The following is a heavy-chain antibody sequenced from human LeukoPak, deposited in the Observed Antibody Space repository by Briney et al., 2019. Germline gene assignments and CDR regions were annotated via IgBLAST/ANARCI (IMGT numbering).Heavy chain of an antibody. Sequence: GGSLRLSCAASGFTFSSYSMNWVRQAPGKGLEWVSSISSSSSYIYYTDSVKGRFTISRDNAKNSLYLQMNSLRAEDTAVYYCARGRGTYYYDSSGYYPEYFQHWGQGTLVTVSS. D-gene: IGHD3-22*01. CDR3: ARGRGTYYYDSSGYYPEYFQH. CDR1: GFTFSSYS. J-gene: IGHJ1*01. V-gene: IGHV3-21*01. CDR2: ISSSSSYI.